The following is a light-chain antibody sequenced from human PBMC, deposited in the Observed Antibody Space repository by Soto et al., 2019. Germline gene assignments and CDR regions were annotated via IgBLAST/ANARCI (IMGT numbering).Light chain of an antibody. V-gene: IGLV2-11*01. CDR2: DVS. CDR1: SSDVGGYNY. J-gene: IGLJ2*01. Sequence: QSLLTQPRSVSGSPGQSVTISCTGTSSDVGGYNYVSWYQQHPGKAPKLMIYDVSKRPSGVPDRFSGSKSGNTASLTISGLQAEDEADYYCCSYADSYTFVVFGGGTQLTVL. CDR3: CSYADSYTFVV.